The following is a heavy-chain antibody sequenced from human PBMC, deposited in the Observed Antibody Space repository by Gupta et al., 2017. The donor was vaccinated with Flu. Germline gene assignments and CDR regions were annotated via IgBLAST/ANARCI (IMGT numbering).Heavy chain of an antibody. D-gene: IGHD2-15*01. CDR1: GLTFNSYA. V-gene: IGHV3-23*01. Sequence: DVQLLESGGGLVQRGGSLRLSCVTSGLTFNSYAMSWVRQAPGKGLEWVSAISDSGVYTNYADSVKGRFTISRDNSINTLSLQMDSLTTEDTAIYYCAKRSRDRSGHFDSWGQGTLVTVSS. CDR2: ISDSGVYT. J-gene: IGHJ4*02. CDR3: AKRSRDRSGHFDS.